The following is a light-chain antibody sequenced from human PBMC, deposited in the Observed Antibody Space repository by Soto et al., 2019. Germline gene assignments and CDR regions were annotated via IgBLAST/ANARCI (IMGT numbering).Light chain of an antibody. CDR3: SSYTSSSTYVV. CDR2: DVI. Sequence: QSVLAQPASVSGSPGQSITISCTGTSSDVGCYNLVSWYQQHPGKAPKFMIYDVINRPSGVSNRFSGSKSGNSASLTISGLQAEDEADYYCSSYTSSSTYVVFGGGTKVTVL. J-gene: IGLJ2*01. CDR1: SSDVGCYNL. V-gene: IGLV2-14*02.